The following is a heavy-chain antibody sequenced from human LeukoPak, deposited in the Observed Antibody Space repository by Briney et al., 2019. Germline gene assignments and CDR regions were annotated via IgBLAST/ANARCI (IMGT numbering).Heavy chain of an antibody. CDR3: AKDRSSGWYDAFDI. CDR2: ISGSGGST. CDR1: GFTFSSYA. D-gene: IGHD6-19*01. J-gene: IGHJ3*02. V-gene: IGHV3-23*01. Sequence: PGGSLRLSCAASGFTFSSYATSWVRQAPGKGLEWVSSISGSGGSTYYSDSVKGRFTISRDNSKNTLYLQLNSLRAEDTAVYYCAKDRSSGWYDAFDIWGQGTIVIVSS.